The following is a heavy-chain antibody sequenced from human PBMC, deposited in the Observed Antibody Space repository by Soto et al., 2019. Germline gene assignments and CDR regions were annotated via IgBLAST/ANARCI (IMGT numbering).Heavy chain of an antibody. D-gene: IGHD3-22*01. CDR1: GGLFSSYP. V-gene: IGHV1-69*01. CDR3: ESGGSGYTWFNEF. J-gene: IGHJ4*02. Sequence: QEQLVQSGAEVKKPGSSVKVSCKASGGLFSSYPISWVLQVPGQGLEWMGGIIPVFQTAYYTQRFQCRVTITEDESTNTAYMELSSLRSEDTAIYSLESGGSGYTWFNEFWGQGTLVTGSS. CDR2: IIPVFQTA.